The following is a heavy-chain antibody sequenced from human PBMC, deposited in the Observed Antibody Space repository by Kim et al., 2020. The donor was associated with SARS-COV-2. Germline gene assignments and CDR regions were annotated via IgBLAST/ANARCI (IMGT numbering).Heavy chain of an antibody. J-gene: IGHJ3*02. V-gene: IGHV4-39*01. D-gene: IGHD3-22*01. CDR1: GGSISSSSYY. CDR3: ARFLASLYYDSSGYYFDAFDI. CDR2: IYYSGST. Sequence: SETLSLTCTVSGGSISSSSYYWGWIRQPPGKGLEWIGSIYYSGSTYYNPSLKSRVTISVDTSKNQFSLKLSSVTAADTAVYYCARFLASLYYDSSGYYFDAFDIWGQGTMVTVSS.